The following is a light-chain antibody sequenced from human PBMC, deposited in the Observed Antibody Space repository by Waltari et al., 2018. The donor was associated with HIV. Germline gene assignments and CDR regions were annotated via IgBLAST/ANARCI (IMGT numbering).Light chain of an antibody. V-gene: IGKV1-39*01. CDR1: QNVNTY. CDR2: GKS. J-gene: IGKJ2*01. CDR3: QQSYSAPYT. Sequence: DIEMTQSPSAMSASIADRVTITRRASQNVNTYLNWYQQKLRQAPKLLIYGKSTLYTGVPSRFSGDGSGTDFSLTIDGLQAEDYGTYFCQQSYSAPYTFGQGTRL.